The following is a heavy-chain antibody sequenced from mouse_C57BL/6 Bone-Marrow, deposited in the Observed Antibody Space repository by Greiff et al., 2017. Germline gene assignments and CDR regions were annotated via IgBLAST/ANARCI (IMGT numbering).Heavy chain of an antibody. D-gene: IGHD4-1*01. CDR3: VTGTWFAY. CDR2: IRSKSNNYAT. Sequence: DAGGGLVQPKGSLKLSCAASGFSFNTYAMNWVRQAPGKGLEWVARIRSKSNNYATYYADSVKDRFTISRDDSESMLYLQMNNLKTEDTAMYYCVTGTWFAYWGQGTLVTVSA. J-gene: IGHJ3*01. V-gene: IGHV10-1*01. CDR1: GFSFNTYA.